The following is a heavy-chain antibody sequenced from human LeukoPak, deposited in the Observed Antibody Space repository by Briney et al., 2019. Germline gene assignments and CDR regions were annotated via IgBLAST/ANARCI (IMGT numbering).Heavy chain of an antibody. CDR2: ISWNSGSI. D-gene: IGHD6-13*01. J-gene: IGHJ6*03. Sequence: PGGSLRLSCSASGFAFDAYGMSWVRQAPGKGLEWVSGISWNSGSIGYADSVKGRFTISRDNAKNSLYLQMNSLRAEDMALYYCAKGVSSSWYQSGYYMDVWGKGTTVTVSS. CDR1: GFAFDAYG. V-gene: IGHV3-9*03. CDR3: AKGVSSSWYQSGYYMDV.